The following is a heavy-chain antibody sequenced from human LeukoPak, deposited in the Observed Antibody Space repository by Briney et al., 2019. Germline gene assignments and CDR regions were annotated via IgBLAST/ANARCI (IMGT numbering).Heavy chain of an antibody. Sequence: GGSLRLSCAASGFTFSSYGMSWVRQAPGKGLEWVSAISGSGGSTYYADSVKGRFTISRDNSKNTLYLQMNSLRAEDTAVYYCAKDADYYDSSGYLCYWGQGTLVTVSS. CDR2: ISGSGGST. V-gene: IGHV3-23*01. J-gene: IGHJ4*02. CDR1: GFTFSSYG. CDR3: AKDADYYDSSGYLCY. D-gene: IGHD3-22*01.